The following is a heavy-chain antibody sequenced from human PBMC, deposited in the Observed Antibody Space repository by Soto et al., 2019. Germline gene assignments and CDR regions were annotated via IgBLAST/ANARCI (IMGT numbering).Heavy chain of an antibody. CDR2: ISGSGGGT. V-gene: IGHV3-23*01. J-gene: IGHJ4*02. CDR3: AATYSSQTRGGVIDD. CDR1: GFTFSTYA. Sequence: GGSLRLSCAASGFTFSTYAMNWVRQAPGKGLEWVSAISGSGGGTYYADSVKGRFTSSRDNSKSTLYLQMNSLRAEDTAVDYCAATYSSQTRGGVIDDLGQGTLVTVSS. D-gene: IGHD6-13*01.